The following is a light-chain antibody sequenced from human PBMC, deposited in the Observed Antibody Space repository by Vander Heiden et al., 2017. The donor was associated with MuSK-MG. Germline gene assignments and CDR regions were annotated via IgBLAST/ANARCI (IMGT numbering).Light chain of an antibody. CDR2: DAS. J-gene: IGKJ4*01. V-gene: IGKV1-33*01. CDR3: QQDDTLPFT. CDR1: QDISNY. Sequence: DIQMTQSPSSLSASVGDRVTITCQASQDISNYLNWYQQNPGKAPKLLIYDASNLETRVPSRFSGSGSRTDFTFTISSLHLEDLATYYCQQDDTLPFTFGGGTKVEIK.